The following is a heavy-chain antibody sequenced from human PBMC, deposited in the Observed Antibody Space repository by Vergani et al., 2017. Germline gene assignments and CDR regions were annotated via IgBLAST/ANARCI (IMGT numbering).Heavy chain of an antibody. CDR2: IYHSGST. J-gene: IGHJ5*01. V-gene: IGHV4-38-2*02. CDR3: AGDSGGYVWGSYGAWFDR. D-gene: IGHD3-16*01. CDR1: GYSISSVYY. Sequence: QVQLQESGPGLVKPSETLSLTCTVSGYSISSVYYWGWIRQPPGKGLEWIGSIYHSGSTYYNPSLKSRVTISVDTSKNQFSLELSSVTAADTAVYYYAGDSGGYVWGSYGAWFDRWGQGTLVTVSS.